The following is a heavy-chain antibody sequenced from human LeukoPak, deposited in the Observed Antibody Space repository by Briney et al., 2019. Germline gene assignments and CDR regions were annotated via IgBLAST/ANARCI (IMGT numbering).Heavy chain of an antibody. CDR3: AREAFCGGDCYSGFDY. J-gene: IGHJ4*02. Sequence: SETLSLTCTVSGGSISSSSYYWGWIRQPPGKGLEWIGYIYDSGSTNYNPSLKSRVTISVDTSRNQFSLKLNSVTAADTAVYYCAREAFCGGDCYSGFDYWGQGTLVTVSS. CDR1: GGSISSSSYY. V-gene: IGHV4-61*05. CDR2: IYDSGST. D-gene: IGHD2-21*02.